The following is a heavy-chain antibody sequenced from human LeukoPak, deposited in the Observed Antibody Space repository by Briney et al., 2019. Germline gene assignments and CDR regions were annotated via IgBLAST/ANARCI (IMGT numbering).Heavy chain of an antibody. CDR1: GFTFSSYS. CDR2: ISSSSSTI. CDR3: ARAGRGSGSYFDY. J-gene: IGHJ4*02. Sequence: GGSLRLSCAASGFTFSSYSMNWVRQAPGKGLEWVSYISSSSSTIYYADSVKGRFTISRDNAKNSLYLQMNSLRAEDTAVYYCARAGRGSGSYFDYWGQGTLVTVSS. V-gene: IGHV3-48*04. D-gene: IGHD3-10*01.